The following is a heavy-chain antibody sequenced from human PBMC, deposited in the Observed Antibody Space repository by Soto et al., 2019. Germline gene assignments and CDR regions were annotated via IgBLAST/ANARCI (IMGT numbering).Heavy chain of an antibody. Sequence: PGESLKISCEGSGYNFSKYWISWVRQKPGKGLEWMGTIDPSDSYTTYSPSFEGHVTISVDKSVSTAYLQWSSLKASDTAMYYCASRFCSGGTCYSYYYYGMNVWGQGTTVTVSS. CDR3: ASRFCSGGTCYSYYYYGMNV. J-gene: IGHJ6*02. CDR1: GYNFSKYW. D-gene: IGHD2-15*01. CDR2: IDPSDSYT. V-gene: IGHV5-10-1*01.